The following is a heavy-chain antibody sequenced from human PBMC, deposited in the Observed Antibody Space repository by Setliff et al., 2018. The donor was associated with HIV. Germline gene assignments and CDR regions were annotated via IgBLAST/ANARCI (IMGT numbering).Heavy chain of an antibody. J-gene: IGHJ4*02. CDR1: GFTFSSYG. CDR3: ARGVPGICSGGTCYLEY. CDR2: IRHDGINE. Sequence: GGSLRLSCAASGFTFSSYGMHWVRQAPGKGLEWVTFIRHDGINEDYRDSVRGRFSVSRDNSKNTVFLQMNSLRVEDTALYYCARGVPGICSGGTCYLEYWGQGALVTVSS. D-gene: IGHD2-15*01. V-gene: IGHV3-30*02.